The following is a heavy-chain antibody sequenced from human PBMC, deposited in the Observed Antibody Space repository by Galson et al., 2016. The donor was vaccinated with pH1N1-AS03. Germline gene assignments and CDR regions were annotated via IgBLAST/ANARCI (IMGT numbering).Heavy chain of an antibody. V-gene: IGHV3-7*03. CDR3: ASAPRGSGSSYYFDY. D-gene: IGHD6-6*01. CDR2: INQDGSEK. J-gene: IGHJ4*02. Sequence: SLRLSCAASGFTFNSYWMSWVRQAPGKGPEWVAHINQDGSEKYHVDSVKGRFTISRDNAKNSLYLQMNSLRAEDTAVYYCASAPRGSGSSYYFDYWGQGTLVTVSS. CDR1: GFTFNSYW.